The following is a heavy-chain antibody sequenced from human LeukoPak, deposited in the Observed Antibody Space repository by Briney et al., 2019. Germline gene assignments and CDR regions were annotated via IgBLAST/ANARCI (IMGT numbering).Heavy chain of an antibody. CDR2: INHSGST. Sequence: SETLSLTCAVYGGSFSGYYWSWIRQPPGKGLEWTGEINHSGSTNYNPSLKSRVTLSVDTSTNHFSLNIKSVTAADTAMYYCARGRRIVVLPGRGYFDLWGRGTLVTVSS. D-gene: IGHD4/OR15-4a*01. CDR1: GGSFSGYY. V-gene: IGHV4-34*01. CDR3: ARGRRIVVLPGRGYFDL. J-gene: IGHJ2*01.